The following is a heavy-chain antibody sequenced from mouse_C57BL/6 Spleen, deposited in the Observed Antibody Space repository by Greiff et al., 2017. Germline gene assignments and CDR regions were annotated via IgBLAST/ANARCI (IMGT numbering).Heavy chain of an antibody. CDR2: IYPGDGDT. J-gene: IGHJ4*01. V-gene: IGHV1-80*01. CDR1: GYAFSSYW. Sequence: SGAELVKPGASVKISCKASGYAFSSYWMNWVKQRPGKGLEWIGQIYPGDGDTNYNGKFKGKATLTADKSSSTAYMQLSSLTSEDSAVYFCAREGYGDYYAMDYWGQGTSVTVSS. CDR3: AREGYGDYYAMDY. D-gene: IGHD1-2*01.